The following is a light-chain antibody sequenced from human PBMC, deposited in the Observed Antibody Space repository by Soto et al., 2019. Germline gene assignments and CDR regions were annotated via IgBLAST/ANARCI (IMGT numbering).Light chain of an antibody. CDR3: SSYTSSSTLEV. V-gene: IGLV2-14*01. Sequence: QSVLTQPASVSGSPGQSITISCTGTSSDVGGYNYVSWYQQHPGKAPKLMIYDVSNRPSGVSNRFSGSKSGNTASLTIPGLQAEDEADYYCSSYTSSSTLEVFGTGTKLTVL. J-gene: IGLJ1*01. CDR1: SSDVGGYNY. CDR2: DVS.